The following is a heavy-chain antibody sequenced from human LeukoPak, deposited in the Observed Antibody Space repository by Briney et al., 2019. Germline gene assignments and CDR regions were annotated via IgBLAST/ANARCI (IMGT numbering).Heavy chain of an antibody. Sequence: ASVKVSCKASGYTFTRYYMHWVRQAPGQGLEWMGWINPNSGGTNYAQKFQGRVTMTRDTSISTAYMELRSLTSEDTAVYYCARSDVLQRYQLLHYYYYMDVWGKGTTVTISS. CDR3: ARSDVLQRYQLLHYYYYMDV. J-gene: IGHJ6*03. CDR1: GYTFTRYY. V-gene: IGHV1-2*02. D-gene: IGHD2-2*01. CDR2: INPNSGGT.